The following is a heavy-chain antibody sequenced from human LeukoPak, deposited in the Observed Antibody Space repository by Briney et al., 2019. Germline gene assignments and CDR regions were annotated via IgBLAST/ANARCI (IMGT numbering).Heavy chain of an antibody. CDR3: ASLDYDFWSGSPAGGAFDI. D-gene: IGHD3-3*01. Sequence: GESLQISCKGSGYSFTSYWIGWVRQMPGKGLEWMGIIYPGDSDTRYSPSFQGQVTISADKSISTAYLQWSSLKASDTAMYYCASLDYDFWSGSPAGGAFDIWGQGTMVTVSS. V-gene: IGHV5-51*01. J-gene: IGHJ3*02. CDR1: GYSFTSYW. CDR2: IYPGDSDT.